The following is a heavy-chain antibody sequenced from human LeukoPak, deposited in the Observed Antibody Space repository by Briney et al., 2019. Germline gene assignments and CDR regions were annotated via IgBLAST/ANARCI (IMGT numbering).Heavy chain of an antibody. V-gene: IGHV4-39*01. J-gene: IGHJ4*02. CDR2: ICYSGST. Sequence: SETLSLTCTVSGGSISSSSYYWGWIRQPPGKGLEWIGSICYSGSTYYNPSLKSRVTISVDTSKNQFSLKLSSVTAADTAVYYCASGDSSWWGYYFDYWGQGTLVTVSS. CDR3: ASGDSSWWGYYFDY. D-gene: IGHD6-13*01. CDR1: GGSISSSSYY.